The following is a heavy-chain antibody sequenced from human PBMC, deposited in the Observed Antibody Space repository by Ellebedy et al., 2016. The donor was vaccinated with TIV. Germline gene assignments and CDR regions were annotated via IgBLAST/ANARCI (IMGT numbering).Heavy chain of an antibody. J-gene: IGHJ5*02. D-gene: IGHD3-3*01. V-gene: IGHV4-59*08. CDR1: GGSISSYY. CDR3: VSGVVITNWFNP. CDR2: IYYSGST. Sequence: SETLSLTXTVSGGSISSYYWSWIRQPPGKGLEWIGYIYYSGSTNYNPSLKSRVTISVDTSKNQFSLKLSSVTAADTAVYYCVSGVVITNWFNPWGQGTLVTVSS.